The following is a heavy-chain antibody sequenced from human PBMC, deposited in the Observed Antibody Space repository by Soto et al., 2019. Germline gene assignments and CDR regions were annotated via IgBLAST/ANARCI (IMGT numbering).Heavy chain of an antibody. Sequence: QVQLVQSRAEVKKPGSSVKVSCKSSEGTFSSYGINWVRQAPGQGPEWMGMIIPNFGTPKYAQKFQGRVTITADESTSTSYMELSSLRSEDTAMYYCARDGRSSSYDYWGQGTLVTVSS. J-gene: IGHJ4*02. CDR2: IIPNFGTP. CDR3: ARDGRSSSYDY. D-gene: IGHD6-13*01. CDR1: EGTFSSYG. V-gene: IGHV1-69*18.